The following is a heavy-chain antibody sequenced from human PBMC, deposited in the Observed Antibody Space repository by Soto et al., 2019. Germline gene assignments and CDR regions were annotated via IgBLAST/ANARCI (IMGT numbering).Heavy chain of an antibody. CDR3: ARGVVSYGYYYDGMDV. CDR1: GGSFRGYY. J-gene: IGHJ6*02. Sequence: SETLSLTCAVYGGSFRGYYWGWIGQPPGEGLEWMGEINPSGSTNYNPSLKRRVTISVDTSKTQFSIKLTSVTAADTAVYYCARGVVSYGYYYDGMDVWGQGTTVT. V-gene: IGHV4-34*01. D-gene: IGHD5-18*01. CDR2: INPSGST.